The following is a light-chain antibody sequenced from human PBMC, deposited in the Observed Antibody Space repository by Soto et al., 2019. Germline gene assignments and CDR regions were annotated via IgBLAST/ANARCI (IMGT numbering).Light chain of an antibody. V-gene: IGKV3-11*01. CDR3: QQRSNWPRT. Sequence: EILLTQSRATLSLSPGERATSSGRARQSVSSYLAWYQQKPGQAPRLLIYDASNRATGIPARFTGSGSGTDFTLTLSSLEPEDFAVYYCQQRSNWPRTFGPGTKVDIK. J-gene: IGKJ3*01. CDR2: DAS. CDR1: QSVSSY.